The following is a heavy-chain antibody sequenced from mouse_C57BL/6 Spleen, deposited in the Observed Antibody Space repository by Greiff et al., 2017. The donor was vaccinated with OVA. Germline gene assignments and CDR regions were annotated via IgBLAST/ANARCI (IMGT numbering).Heavy chain of an antibody. CDR3: ARGGYDYDKGDYYAMDY. CDR2: IDPNSGGT. J-gene: IGHJ4*01. D-gene: IGHD2-4*01. Sequence: QVQLKQPGAELVKPGASVKLSCKASGYTFTSYWLHWVKQRPGRGLEWIGRIDPNSGGTKYNEKFKSKATLTVDKPSSTAYMQLSSLTSEDSAVYYCARGGYDYDKGDYYAMDYWGQGTSVTVSS. V-gene: IGHV1-72*01. CDR1: GYTFTSYW.